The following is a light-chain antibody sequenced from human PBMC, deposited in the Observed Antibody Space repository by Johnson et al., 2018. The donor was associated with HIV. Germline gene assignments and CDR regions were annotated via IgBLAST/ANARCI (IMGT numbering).Light chain of an antibody. Sequence: QSVLTQPPSVSAAPGQKVTISCSGSSSNTGRNYVSWYQQVPGAAPKLLIYDNGKRPSGIPDRFSGSKSGTSATLGITGLQTGDEANYYCGTWDSSLSGVFGTGTKVTVL. J-gene: IGLJ1*01. CDR1: SSNTGRNY. V-gene: IGLV1-51*01. CDR3: GTWDSSLSGV. CDR2: DNG.